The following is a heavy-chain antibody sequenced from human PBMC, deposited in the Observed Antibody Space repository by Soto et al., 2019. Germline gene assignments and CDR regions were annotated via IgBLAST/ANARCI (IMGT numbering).Heavy chain of an antibody. CDR1: GYTFTNYY. J-gene: IGHJ5*02. V-gene: IGHV1-46*01. Sequence: EASVKVSCKASGYTFTNYYMHWVRQAPGQGLEWMGIIDPSGGGTSYAQKFQGRLTMTRDTSTSTVYMELSSLRSEDTAVYYCARDRVDCSGGNCWRSVEDTWGQGTLVTVSS. CDR3: ARDRVDCSGGNCWRSVEDT. CDR2: IDPSGGGT. D-gene: IGHD2-15*01.